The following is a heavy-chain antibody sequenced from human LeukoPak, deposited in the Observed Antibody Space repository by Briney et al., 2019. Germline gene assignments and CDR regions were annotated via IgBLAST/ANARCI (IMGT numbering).Heavy chain of an antibody. D-gene: IGHD2-2*01. Sequence: PSETLPLTCTVSGGSITSGGYSWNWIRQPAGKGLEWIGRIHTSGSANYNPSLKSRVTFSVDTSKNHFSLNLSSVTAADTAIYYCARTLMPSIHEAFHIWGQGTTVTVSS. J-gene: IGHJ3*02. V-gene: IGHV4-61*02. CDR3: ARTLMPSIHEAFHI. CDR2: IHTSGSA. CDR1: GGSITSGGYS.